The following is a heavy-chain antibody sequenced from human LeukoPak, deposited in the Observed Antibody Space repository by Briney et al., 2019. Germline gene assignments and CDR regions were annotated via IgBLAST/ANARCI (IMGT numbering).Heavy chain of an antibody. V-gene: IGHV4-34*01. Sequence: SETLSLTCAVYGGSFSGYYWSWIRQPPGKGLEWIGEINHSGSTNYNPSLKSRVTISVDTSKNQFSLKLSSVTAADTAVYYCARHTSMTTVTIVHWGQGTLVTVSS. CDR3: ARHTSMTTVTIVH. CDR1: GGSFSGYY. D-gene: IGHD4-17*01. CDR2: INHSGST. J-gene: IGHJ4*02.